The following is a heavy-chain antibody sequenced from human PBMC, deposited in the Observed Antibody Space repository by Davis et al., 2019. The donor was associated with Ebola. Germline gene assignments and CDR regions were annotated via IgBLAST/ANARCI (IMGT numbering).Heavy chain of an antibody. Sequence: PGGSLRLSCAASGFTFSSYGMHWVRQAPGKGLEWVAVISYDGSNKYYADSVKGRFTISRDNSKNTLYLQMNSLRAEDTAVYYCAKPNQDIVVVVAAPFDYWGQGTLVTVSS. CDR2: ISYDGSNK. V-gene: IGHV3-30*18. D-gene: IGHD2-15*01. CDR1: GFTFSSYG. CDR3: AKPNQDIVVVVAAPFDY. J-gene: IGHJ4*02.